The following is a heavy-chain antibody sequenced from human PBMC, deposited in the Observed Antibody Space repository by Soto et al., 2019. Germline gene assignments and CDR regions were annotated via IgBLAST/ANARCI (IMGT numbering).Heavy chain of an antibody. CDR2: IKQDGSEK. CDR1: GFTFSSYW. V-gene: IGHV3-7*01. J-gene: IGHJ4*02. CDR3: AGESAAPFWSGYNIFDY. D-gene: IGHD3-3*01. Sequence: GGSLRLSCAASGFTFSSYWMSWVRQAPGKGLEWVANIKQDGSEKYYVDSVKGRFTISRDNAKNSLYLQMNSLRAEDTAVYYCAGESAAPFWSGYNIFDYGGQGTLVTASS.